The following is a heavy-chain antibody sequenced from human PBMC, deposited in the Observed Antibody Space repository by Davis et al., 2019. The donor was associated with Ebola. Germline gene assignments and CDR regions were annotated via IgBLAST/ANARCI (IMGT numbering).Heavy chain of an antibody. V-gene: IGHV3-23*01. CDR3: AKCESGYDILTGYIAPFEM. Sequence: GESLKISCAASGFTFSSYAMSWVRQAPGNGLEYVSTISGSGYTTYYADSVKGRFTISRDNSKSTLYLQMNSLRAEDTAVFYCAKCESGYDILTGYIAPFEMWGQGTPVTVSA. CDR2: ISGSGYTT. CDR1: GFTFSSYA. J-gene: IGHJ3*02. D-gene: IGHD3-9*01.